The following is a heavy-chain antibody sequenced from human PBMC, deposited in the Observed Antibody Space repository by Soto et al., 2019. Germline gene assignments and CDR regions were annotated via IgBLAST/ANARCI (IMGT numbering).Heavy chain of an antibody. Sequence: EVQLLESGGGLVQPGGSLRPSWAASGFTFSRNAISWVRQAPGKGLGWVSAISGSGGSTYSADSVKGRFTISRDNSKNTLYLQMNSLRAEDTAVYYCAKDLAVTGYFDYWGQGTLVTVSS. CDR3: AKDLAVTGYFDY. D-gene: IGHD6-19*01. J-gene: IGHJ4*02. CDR2: ISGSGGST. V-gene: IGHV3-23*01. CDR1: GFTFSRNA.